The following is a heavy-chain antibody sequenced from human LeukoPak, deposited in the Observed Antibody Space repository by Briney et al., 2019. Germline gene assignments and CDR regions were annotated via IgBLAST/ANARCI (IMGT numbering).Heavy chain of an antibody. CDR2: ISSSSSYI. Sequence: PGGSLRLSCAASGFTFSSYSMNWVRQAPGKGLEWVSSISSSSSYIYYADSVKGRFTISRDNAKNSLYLQMNSLRAEDTAVYYCAREGSGYYELRAALDLWGRGTLVTVSS. D-gene: IGHD3-22*01. CDR1: GFTFSSYS. J-gene: IGHJ2*01. CDR3: AREGSGYYELRAALDL. V-gene: IGHV3-21*01.